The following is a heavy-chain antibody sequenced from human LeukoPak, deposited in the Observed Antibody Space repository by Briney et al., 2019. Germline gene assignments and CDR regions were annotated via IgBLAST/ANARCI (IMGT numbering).Heavy chain of an antibody. CDR2: INHSGST. Sequence: SETLSLTCAVYGGSFSGYYWSWIRQPPGKGLEWIGEINHSGSTNYNPSLKSRVTISVDTSKNQFSLKLSSVTAADTAVYYCASASLAAAEPGAFDIWGQGTMVTVSS. CDR3: ASASLAAAEPGAFDI. J-gene: IGHJ3*02. V-gene: IGHV4-34*01. D-gene: IGHD6-13*01. CDR1: GGSFSGYY.